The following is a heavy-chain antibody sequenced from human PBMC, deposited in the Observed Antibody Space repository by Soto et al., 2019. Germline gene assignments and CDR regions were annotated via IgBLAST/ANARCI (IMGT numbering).Heavy chain of an antibody. CDR2: IRRKANISAK. CDR1: GFTFSGSA. CDR3: TSYYGGVV. V-gene: IGHV3-73*01. D-gene: IGHD3-3*01. Sequence: GGSLRLSCAASGFTFSGSAMHWVRQASGEGLEWVGRIRRKANISAKAYAASVKGRFTISRADSKNTAYMQMNSLKTEDTAVYYCTSYYGGVVWGKGTLVTVSS. J-gene: IGHJ4*02.